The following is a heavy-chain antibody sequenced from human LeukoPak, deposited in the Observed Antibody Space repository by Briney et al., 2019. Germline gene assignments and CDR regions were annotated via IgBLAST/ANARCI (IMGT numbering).Heavy chain of an antibody. CDR1: VGSISSGSYY. CDR2: IYTSVST. V-gene: IGHV4-61*02. CDR3: AREPFTPYGDYDPSYFDY. Sequence: SETLSLTCTVSVGSISSGSYYWSWIRQPAGEGLEWIGRIYTSVSTNYNPSLKSRVTISVDTSKNQFSLKLSSVTAADTAVYYCAREPFTPYGDYDPSYFDYWGQGTLVTVSS. J-gene: IGHJ4*02. D-gene: IGHD4-17*01.